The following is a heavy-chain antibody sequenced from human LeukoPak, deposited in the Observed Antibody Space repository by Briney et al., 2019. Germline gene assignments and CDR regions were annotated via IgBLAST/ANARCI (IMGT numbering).Heavy chain of an antibody. J-gene: IGHJ4*02. CDR1: GGSISSGTYY. Sequence: SETLSLTCTVSGGSISSGTYYWTWIRQPAGKGLEWIGYIYYSGSANYNPSLKSRVTISVDTSKNQFSLKLRSVTAADTAVYYCARVTGYDWESSYDYWGQGTLVTVSS. V-gene: IGHV4-61*10. CDR3: ARVTGYDWESSYDY. D-gene: IGHD5-12*01. CDR2: IYYSGSA.